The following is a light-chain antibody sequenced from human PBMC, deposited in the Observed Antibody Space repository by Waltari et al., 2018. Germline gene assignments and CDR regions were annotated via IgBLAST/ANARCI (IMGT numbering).Light chain of an antibody. V-gene: IGLV1-51*01. CDR1: TPNIGNNY. CDR3: GTWDSSLGIGV. Sequence: QSVLTQAPSVSAAPGQKVTISCSGSTPNIGNNYVSWYQQFPGTAPKLLIYEDNRRPSGIPDRFAGSKSGASATPGITGLQTGDEANYYCGTWDSSLGIGVLGGGTRVTVL. J-gene: IGLJ3*02. CDR2: EDN.